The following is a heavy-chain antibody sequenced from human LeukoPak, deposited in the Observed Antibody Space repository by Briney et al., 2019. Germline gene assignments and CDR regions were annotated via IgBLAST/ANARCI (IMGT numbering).Heavy chain of an antibody. D-gene: IGHD6-13*01. Sequence: SETLSLTCTVSGGSISSDIYYWGWIRQPPGKGLEWIGSLYHSGSTYYNPSLKSRVTISVDTSKNQFSLKLSSVTAADTAVYYCARVRYSSSWYVPYYYYGMDVWGQGTTVTVSS. CDR2: LYHSGST. V-gene: IGHV4-39*07. CDR1: GGSISSDIYY. J-gene: IGHJ6*02. CDR3: ARVRYSSSWYVPYYYYGMDV.